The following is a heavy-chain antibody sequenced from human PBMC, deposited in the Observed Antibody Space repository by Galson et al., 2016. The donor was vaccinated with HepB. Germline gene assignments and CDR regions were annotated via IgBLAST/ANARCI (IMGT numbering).Heavy chain of an antibody. CDR2: IWFDGSRK. Sequence: SLRLSCAASGFTFSSYGMHWVRQAPGKGLEWVAIIWFDGSRKSYADSVKGRFTISRDNAKNTLYLQMNSLRAEDTAVYYCARVTTRPGWFDPWGQGTLVTASS. D-gene: IGHD6-6*01. V-gene: IGHV3-33*01. CDR1: GFTFSSYG. CDR3: ARVTTRPGWFDP. J-gene: IGHJ5*02.